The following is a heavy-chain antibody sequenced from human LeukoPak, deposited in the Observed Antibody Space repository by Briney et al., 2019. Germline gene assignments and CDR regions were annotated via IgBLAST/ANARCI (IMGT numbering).Heavy chain of an antibody. D-gene: IGHD6-13*01. V-gene: IGHV3-21*01. Sequence: GGSLRLSCAASGFTFNNYNMNWVRQAPGKGLEWISSISSSSTYIYYATSVKGRFTISRDNAKNSLYLQMNSLRAEDTAVYYCARALTSSWSPDYWGQGTLVTVSS. CDR3: ARALTSSWSPDY. J-gene: IGHJ4*02. CDR1: GFTFNNYN. CDR2: ISSSSTYI.